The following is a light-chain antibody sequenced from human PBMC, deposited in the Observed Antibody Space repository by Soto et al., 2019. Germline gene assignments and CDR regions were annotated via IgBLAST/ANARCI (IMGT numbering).Light chain of an antibody. CDR3: QQYNSYAWT. J-gene: IGKJ1*01. Sequence: IQMTQSPSTLSASVGDRFTITCRASENINMWLAWYQQKPGQAPRLLIQRASRVERGVPSRFRGSGSDTELILTISSMQTDDFATYYCQQYNSYAWTFGHGTKVDIK. V-gene: IGKV1-5*03. CDR2: RAS. CDR1: ENINMW.